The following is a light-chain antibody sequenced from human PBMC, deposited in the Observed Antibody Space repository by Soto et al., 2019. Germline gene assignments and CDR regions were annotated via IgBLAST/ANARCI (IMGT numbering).Light chain of an antibody. CDR1: TGAVTNSHY. CDR3: LLSYSGAYV. J-gene: IGLJ1*01. V-gene: IGLV7-46*01. Sequence: QTVVTQEPSLTVSPGGTVTLTCGSSTGAVTNSHYPYWFQQKPGQAPRTLIYDTSNKHSWAPARFSGSLLGGKAALTLSGAQPEDQAEYSCLLSYSGAYVFGTGTKLTVL. CDR2: DTS.